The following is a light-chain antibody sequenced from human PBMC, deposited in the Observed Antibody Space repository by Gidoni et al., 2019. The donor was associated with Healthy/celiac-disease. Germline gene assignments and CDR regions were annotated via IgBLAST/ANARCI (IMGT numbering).Light chain of an antibody. CDR1: QSISSS. Sequence: DIQMTQPPSSLSASVGDRVTITCRASQSISSSLNWYQQKPGKAPKLLIYAASSLQSGVPSRFSGSGSATDFTLTISSLQPEDFATYYCQQSYSTPPLFGQGTKLEIK. J-gene: IGKJ2*01. CDR2: AAS. V-gene: IGKV1-39*01. CDR3: QQSYSTPPL.